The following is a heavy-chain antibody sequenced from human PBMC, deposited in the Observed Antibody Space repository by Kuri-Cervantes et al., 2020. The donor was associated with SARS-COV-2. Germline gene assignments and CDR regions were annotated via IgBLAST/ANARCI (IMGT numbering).Heavy chain of an antibody. CDR1: GFTFSDYY. CDR3: ATEYSYHDAFDI. J-gene: IGHJ3*02. V-gene: IGHV3-53*04. CDR2: IYSGGST. D-gene: IGHD5-18*01. Sequence: GESLKISCAASGFTFSDYYMSWIRQAPGKGLEWVSVIYSGGSTYYADSVKGRFTISRHNSKNTLYLQMNSLRAEDTAVYYCATEYSYHDAFDIWGQGTMVTVSS.